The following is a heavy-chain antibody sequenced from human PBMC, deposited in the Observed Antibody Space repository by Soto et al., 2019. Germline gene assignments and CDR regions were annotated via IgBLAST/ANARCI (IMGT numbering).Heavy chain of an antibody. D-gene: IGHD1-26*01. J-gene: IGHJ4*02. CDR2: ISGSGGST. Sequence: PGGSLRLSCAASGFTFSSYAMHWVRQAPGKGLEWVSAISGSGGSTYYADSVKGRFTISRDNSKNTLYLQMNSLRAEDTAVYYCAKDRTGRDGAFDYWGQGTLVTVSS. CDR3: AKDRTGRDGAFDY. V-gene: IGHV3-23*01. CDR1: GFTFSSYA.